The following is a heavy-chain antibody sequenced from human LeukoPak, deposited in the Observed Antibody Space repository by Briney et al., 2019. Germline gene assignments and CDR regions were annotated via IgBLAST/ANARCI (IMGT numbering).Heavy chain of an antibody. CDR3: ARVGLGVGSGRKASGFDP. J-gene: IGHJ5*02. Sequence: GGSLRLSCAASGFTFSRYWMTWVRQAPGKGLEWVANIKEDGSEKYYVDSVKGRFTISRDNAKNSLYLQMNSLRAEDTAVYYCARVGLGVGSGRKASGFDPWGQGTLVTVSS. CDR1: GFTFSRYW. CDR2: IKEDGSEK. V-gene: IGHV3-7*01. D-gene: IGHD3-10*01.